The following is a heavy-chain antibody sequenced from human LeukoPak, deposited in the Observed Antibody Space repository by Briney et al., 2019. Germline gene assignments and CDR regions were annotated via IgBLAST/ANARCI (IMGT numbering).Heavy chain of an antibody. D-gene: IGHD3-22*01. Sequence: SETLSLTCTVSGGSISSYYWSWIRQPPGKGLEWIGYIYYSGNTYYNPSLKSRVTISVDTSKNHFSLRLSSVTAADTAVYYCASGNGYYYRYFDYWGQGTLVTVSS. J-gene: IGHJ4*02. CDR1: GGSISSYY. CDR2: IYYSGNT. CDR3: ASGNGYYYRYFDY. V-gene: IGHV4-59*12.